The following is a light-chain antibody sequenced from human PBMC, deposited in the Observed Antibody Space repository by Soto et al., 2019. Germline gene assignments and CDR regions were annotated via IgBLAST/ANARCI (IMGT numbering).Light chain of an antibody. V-gene: IGKV1-5*03. CDR1: QSISSW. CDR3: QQYNSFPT. J-gene: IGKJ1*01. CDR2: KTS. Sequence: DIQMTQSPSTLSASVGDRVTITCRASQSISSWLAWYQQKPGKAPKLLIYKTSSLESGVPSRFSGSESGTYFTLTISSLQPGAFETYYCQQYNSFPTFGQVTKVEIK.